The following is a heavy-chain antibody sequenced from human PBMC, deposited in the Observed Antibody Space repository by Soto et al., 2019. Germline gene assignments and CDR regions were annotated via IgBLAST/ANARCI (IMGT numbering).Heavy chain of an antibody. J-gene: IGHJ6*03. D-gene: IGHD5-12*01. CDR2: IYYSGST. Sequence: SETLSLTCTVSGGSISSYYWSWIRQPPGRGLEWIGYIYYSGSTNYNPSLKSRVTISVDTSKNQFSLKLSSVTAADTAVYYCERGRMVATIPRHMDVWGKGTTVTVSS. CDR3: ERGRMVATIPRHMDV. CDR1: GGSISSYY. V-gene: IGHV4-59*12.